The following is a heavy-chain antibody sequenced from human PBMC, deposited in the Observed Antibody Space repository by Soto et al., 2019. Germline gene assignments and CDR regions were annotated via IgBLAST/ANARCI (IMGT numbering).Heavy chain of an antibody. J-gene: IGHJ5*02. D-gene: IGHD3-3*01. Sequence: SETLSLTCTVSGGSISSYYWSWIRQPPGKGLEWIGYIYYSGSTNYNPSLKSRVTISVDTSKNQFSLKLSSVTAADTAVYYCARHEGYSYYDFWSVTGITYNWFDPSGQTPLVTVS. CDR3: ARHEGYSYYDFWSVTGITYNWFDP. CDR1: GGSISSYY. V-gene: IGHV4-59*08. CDR2: IYYSGST.